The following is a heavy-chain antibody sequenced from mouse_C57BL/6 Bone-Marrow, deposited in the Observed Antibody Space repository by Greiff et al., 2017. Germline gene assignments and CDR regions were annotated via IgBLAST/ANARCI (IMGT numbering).Heavy chain of an antibody. CDR2: FYPGSGSI. J-gene: IGHJ3*01. Sequence: QVQLQQSGAELVKPGASVKLSCKASGYTFTEYTIHWVKQRPGQGLEWIGWFYPGSGSIKYNEKFKDKATLTADKSSSTVYMELSRLTSEDAAVYFCARDEENYGYYAWFAYWGQGTLVTVSA. CDR3: ARDEENYGYYAWFAY. CDR1: GYTFTEYT. V-gene: IGHV1-62-2*01. D-gene: IGHD2-3*01.